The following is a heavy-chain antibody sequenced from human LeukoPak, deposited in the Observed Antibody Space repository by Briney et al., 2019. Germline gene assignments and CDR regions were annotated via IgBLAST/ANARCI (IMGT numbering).Heavy chain of an antibody. J-gene: IGHJ5*02. CDR2: IYYSGST. CDR3: ARAQKTSLDP. CDR1: GGSISSYY. Sequence: SETLSLTCTVSGGSISSYYWSWIRQPPGKGLEWIGYIYYSGSTNYNPSLKSRVTISVDTSKNQFSRKLSSVTAADTAVYYCARAQKTSLDPWGQGTLVTVSS. D-gene: IGHD4-11*01. V-gene: IGHV4-59*01.